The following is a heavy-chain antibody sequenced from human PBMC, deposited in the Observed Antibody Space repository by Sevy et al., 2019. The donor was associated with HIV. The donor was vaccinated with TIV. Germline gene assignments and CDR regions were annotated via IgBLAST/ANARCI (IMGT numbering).Heavy chain of an antibody. CDR1: GFTFSSFG. Sequence: GGSLRLSCAASGFTFSSFGIHWVRQAPGKGLEWVALISYDGRNEFYADSVKGRFTISRDNAKNSLDLQMNGLRAEDTAVYFCARDRRTLNYHASSGYNYYFDSWGQGTLVTVSS. J-gene: IGHJ4*02. V-gene: IGHV3-30*03. D-gene: IGHD3-22*01. CDR2: ISYDGRNE. CDR3: ARDRRTLNYHASSGYNYYFDS.